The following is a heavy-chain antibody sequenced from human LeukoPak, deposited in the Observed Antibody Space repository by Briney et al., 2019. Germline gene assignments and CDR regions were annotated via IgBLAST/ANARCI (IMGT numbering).Heavy chain of an antibody. D-gene: IGHD2-2*01. J-gene: IGHJ6*04. CDR3: ARAEVPAAIYYYYGMDV. V-gene: IGHV1-69*13. CDR1: GGTFSSYA. Sequence: GASVKASCKASGGTFSSYAISWVRQAPGQGLEWMGGIIPIFGTANYAQKFQGRVTITADESTSTAYMELSSLRSEDTAVCYCARAEVPAAIYYYYGMDVWGKGTTVTVSS. CDR2: IIPIFGTA.